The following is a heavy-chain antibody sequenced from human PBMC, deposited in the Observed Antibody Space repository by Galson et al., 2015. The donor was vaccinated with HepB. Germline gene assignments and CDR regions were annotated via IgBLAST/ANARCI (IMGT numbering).Heavy chain of an antibody. Sequence: SVKVSCKASGYTFTGYHMHWVRQAPGQGLEWMGWINPNSGGTNYAQKFQGWVTMTRDTSISTAYMELSRLRSDDTAVYYCARDGGSGTDRYYYYYGMDVWGQGTTVTVSS. V-gene: IGHV1-2*04. CDR1: GYTFTGYH. CDR2: INPNSGGT. D-gene: IGHD1-1*01. CDR3: ARDGGSGTDRYYYYYGMDV. J-gene: IGHJ6*02.